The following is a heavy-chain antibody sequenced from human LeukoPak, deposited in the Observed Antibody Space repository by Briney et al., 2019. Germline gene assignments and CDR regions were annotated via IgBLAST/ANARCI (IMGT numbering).Heavy chain of an antibody. CDR1: GYTFTSYA. CDR2: INAGNGNT. V-gene: IGHV1-3*01. D-gene: IGHD1-26*01. Sequence: ASVKVSCKASGYTFTSYAMHWVRQAPGQRLGWMGWINAGNGNTKYSQKFQGRVTITRDTSASTAYMELSSLRSEDTAVYYCARDVAGGSYRGWYAFDIWGQGTMVTVSS. J-gene: IGHJ3*02. CDR3: ARDVAGGSYRGWYAFDI.